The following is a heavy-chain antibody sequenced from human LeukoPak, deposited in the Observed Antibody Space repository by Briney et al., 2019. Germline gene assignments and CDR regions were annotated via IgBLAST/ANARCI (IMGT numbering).Heavy chain of an antibody. D-gene: IGHD4-17*01. CDR3: AREYGDYVYY. J-gene: IGHJ4*02. V-gene: IGHV3-66*01. CDR2: IYSGGTT. CDR1: GVTVSSNY. Sequence: GGSLRDSCAASGVTVSSNYMRAGRPAPGRGVEWGSVIYSGGTTYYAASVKGRFTISRANSKNTLYLQMNSLRAEDTAVYYCAREYGDYVYYWGQGTLVTVSS.